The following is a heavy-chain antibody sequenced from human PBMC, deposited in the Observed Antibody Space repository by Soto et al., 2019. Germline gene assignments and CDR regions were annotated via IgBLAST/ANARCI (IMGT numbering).Heavy chain of an antibody. Sequence: QVQLQQWGAGLLKPSETLSLTCAVYSGSFSGYYYSWIRQPPGKGLEWIGEITHVGSTTYSPSLKSRVTMSLDTSKNQFSLKMTSVTAADTAVYYCARGRLFLTPSGLAITYFDYWGQGSLVSVSS. CDR3: ARGRLFLTPSGLAITYFDY. J-gene: IGHJ4*02. CDR2: ITHVGST. D-gene: IGHD3-3*01. V-gene: IGHV4-34*01. CDR1: SGSFSGYY.